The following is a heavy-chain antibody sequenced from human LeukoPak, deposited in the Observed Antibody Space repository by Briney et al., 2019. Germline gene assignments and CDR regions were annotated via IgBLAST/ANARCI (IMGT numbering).Heavy chain of an antibody. CDR1: GFTLSRFA. V-gene: IGHV3-64D*06. CDR3: AASTKHTAMVDY. D-gene: IGHD5-18*01. CDR2: INDNGGRT. Sequence: GGSLRLSCSASGFTLSRFAMHWVRQAPGKGLEYVSTINDNGGRTYYADSVKGRFSISRDTSKNTLYLQMSSLRAEDTAVYYCAASTKHTAMVDYFGHRTPLSVSS. J-gene: IGHJ4*01.